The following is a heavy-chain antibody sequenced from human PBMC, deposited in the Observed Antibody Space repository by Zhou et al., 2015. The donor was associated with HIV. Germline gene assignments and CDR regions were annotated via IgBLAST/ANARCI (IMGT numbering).Heavy chain of an antibody. CDR1: GGTFSSYA. CDR2: IIPIFGTA. CDR3: ARAAHIVVVPAAMRRGGPYYYYYGMDV. J-gene: IGHJ6*02. V-gene: IGHV1-69*12. D-gene: IGHD2-2*01. Sequence: QVQLVQSGAEVKKPGSSVKVSCKASGGTFSSYAISWVRQAPGQGLEWMGGIIPIFGTANYAQKFQGRVTITADESTSTAYMELSSLRSEDTAVYYCARAAHIVVVPAAMRRGGPYYYYYGMDVWGQGP.